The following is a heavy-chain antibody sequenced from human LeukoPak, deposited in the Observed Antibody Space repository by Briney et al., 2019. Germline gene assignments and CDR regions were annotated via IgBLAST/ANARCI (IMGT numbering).Heavy chain of an antibody. CDR3: AKGEFLEYTAMVDDY. CDR1: GFTFSSYA. Sequence: GGSLRLSCAASGFTFSSYAMHWVRQAPGKGLEWVAVISYDGSNKYYADSVKGRFTISRDNSKNTLYLQMNSLRAEDTAVYYCAKGEFLEYTAMVDDYWGQGTLVTVSS. D-gene: IGHD5-18*01. J-gene: IGHJ4*02. V-gene: IGHV3-30*04. CDR2: ISYDGSNK.